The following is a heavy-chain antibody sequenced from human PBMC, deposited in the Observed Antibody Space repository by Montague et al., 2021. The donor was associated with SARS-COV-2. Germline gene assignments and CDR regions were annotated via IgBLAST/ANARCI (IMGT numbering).Heavy chain of an antibody. CDR3: ARNYYDSSGYYYPFYYYGMDV. Sequence: SLRLSCAASGFTFSSYEMNWVRQAPGKGLEWVSYISCSGSTIYHADSVKGRFTISRDNAKNSLYLQMNSLRAEDTAVYYCARNYYDSSGYYYPFYYYGMDVWGQGTTVTVSS. CDR2: ISCSGSTI. CDR1: GFTFSSYE. V-gene: IGHV3-48*03. J-gene: IGHJ6*02. D-gene: IGHD3-22*01.